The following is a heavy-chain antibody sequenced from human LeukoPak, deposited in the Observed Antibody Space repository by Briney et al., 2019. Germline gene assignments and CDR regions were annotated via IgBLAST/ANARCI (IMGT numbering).Heavy chain of an antibody. V-gene: IGHV1-2*02. CDR2: INPNSGGT. CDR1: GYTFTGYY. CDR3: ARDAARIAAAGIGWFDP. J-gene: IGHJ5*02. Sequence: ASVKVSCKSSGYTFTGYYMHWVRQAPGQGLEWMGWINPNSGGTNYAQKLQGRVTMTTDTSTSTAYMELRSLRSDDTAVCYCARDAARIAAAGIGWFDPWGQVTLVTVSS. D-gene: IGHD6-13*01.